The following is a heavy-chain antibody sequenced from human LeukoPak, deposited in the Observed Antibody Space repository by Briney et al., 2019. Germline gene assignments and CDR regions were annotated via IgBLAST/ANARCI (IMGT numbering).Heavy chain of an antibody. CDR3: ARDLEIYGFGENWHYYYYYYMDV. Sequence: PGGSLRLSCAASGFTFSSYAMHWVRQAPGKGLEYVSAISSNGGSTYYANSVKGRFTISRDNSKNTLYLQMGSLRAEDMAVYYCARDLEIYGFGENWHYYYYYYMDVWGKGTTVTISS. CDR2: ISSNGGST. CDR1: GFTFSSYA. V-gene: IGHV3-64*01. D-gene: IGHD3-10*01. J-gene: IGHJ6*03.